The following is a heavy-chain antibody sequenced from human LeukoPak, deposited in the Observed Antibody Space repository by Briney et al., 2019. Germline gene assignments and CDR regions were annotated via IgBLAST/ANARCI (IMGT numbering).Heavy chain of an antibody. Sequence: SETLSLTCAVYGGSFSGYYWSWIRQPPGKWLEWIGEINHSGSTNYNPSLKSRVTISVDTSKNQFSLKLSSVTAADTAVYYCARAASSARWLQLGYWGQGTLVTVSS. CDR3: ARAASSARWLQLGY. CDR2: INHSGST. D-gene: IGHD5-24*01. V-gene: IGHV4-34*01. J-gene: IGHJ4*02. CDR1: GGSFSGYY.